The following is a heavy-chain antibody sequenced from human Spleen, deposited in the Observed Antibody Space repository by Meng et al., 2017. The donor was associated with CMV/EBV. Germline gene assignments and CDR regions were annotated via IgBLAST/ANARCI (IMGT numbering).Heavy chain of an antibody. CDR3: ARQGRVYFDY. CDR1: GGSLRGYY. Sequence: SETLSLTCSVSGGSLRGYYWSWIRQPPGKGLEWIGEIIQSERTNYSPSLKSRLTMSIHTSEKRFSLQLNSVTAADTAVYYCARQGRVYFDYWGQGVLVTVSS. V-gene: IGHV4-34*12. CDR2: IIQSERT. J-gene: IGHJ4*02. D-gene: IGHD3-10*01.